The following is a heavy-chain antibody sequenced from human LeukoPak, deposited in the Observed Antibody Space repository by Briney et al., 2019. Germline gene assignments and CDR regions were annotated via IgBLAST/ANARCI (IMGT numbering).Heavy chain of an antibody. V-gene: IGHV3-74*01. D-gene: IGHD6-13*01. CDR2: IKSDGSNT. CDR1: GFTFSSYG. Sequence: AGGSLRLSCAASGFTFSSYGMHWVRQAPGKGLVWVSFIKSDGSNTSYADSVKGRFTISRDNAKNTLYLQMNSLRAEDTAVYYCARYRIARDLFAPWGQGTLVT. CDR3: ARYRIARDLFAP. J-gene: IGHJ5*02.